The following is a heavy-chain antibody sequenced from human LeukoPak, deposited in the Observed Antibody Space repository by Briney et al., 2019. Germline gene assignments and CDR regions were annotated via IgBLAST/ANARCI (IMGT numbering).Heavy chain of an antibody. CDR1: GDSISNHIYY. V-gene: IGHV4-39*01. J-gene: IGHJ5*02. Sequence: SETLSLTCAVSGDSISNHIYYWDWIRQTPGKGLEWIGAVYYTGNAYYNPSLKSRVTISVDTSKNQFSLKLSSVTAADTAVYYCARTRYYDFWVNWFDPWGQGTLVTVSS. CDR3: ARTRYYDFWVNWFDP. D-gene: IGHD3-3*01. CDR2: VYYTGNA.